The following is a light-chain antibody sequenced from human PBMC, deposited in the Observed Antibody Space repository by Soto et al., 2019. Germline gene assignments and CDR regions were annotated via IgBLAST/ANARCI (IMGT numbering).Light chain of an antibody. CDR2: GAS. CDR3: QQYGNSPRT. CDR1: QIVTNSY. Sequence: EIVLTQSPGTLSLSPGERATLYCRASQIVTNSYLAWYQQKPGQAPRLLIYGASSRATGIPDRFSGSGSGTDFTLTISRLEPEDFAVYYCQQYGNSPRTFGQGTKLVIK. J-gene: IGKJ2*01. V-gene: IGKV3-20*01.